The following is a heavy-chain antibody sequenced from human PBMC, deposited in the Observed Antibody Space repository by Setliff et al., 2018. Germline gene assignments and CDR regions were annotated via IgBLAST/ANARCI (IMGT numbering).Heavy chain of an antibody. V-gene: IGHV1-18*01. Sequence: ASVKVSCKAFGYTFTYFGVSWLRLAPGQGLEWMGWISGHNGKTIYAQKFQGRVVMTTDTGSSTAYMELRNLRSDDTGAYYCAKEPAISLTEAIRRTYFDYALDVWGQGSPVTVSS. CDR2: ISGHNGKT. CDR1: GYTFTYFG. J-gene: IGHJ6*02. CDR3: AKEPAISLTEAIRRTYFDYALDV. D-gene: IGHD5-12*01.